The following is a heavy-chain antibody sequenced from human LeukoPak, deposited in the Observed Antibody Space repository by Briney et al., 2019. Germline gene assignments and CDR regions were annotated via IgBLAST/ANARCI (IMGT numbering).Heavy chain of an antibody. Sequence: GGSLRLSCAASGFTFSSYGMHWVRQAPGKGLEGVAFIRYDGSNKYYADSVKGRFTISRDNSKNTLYLQMNSLRAEDTAVYYCATQGGDIVVVPAAKGPLPFGYWGQGTLVTVSS. J-gene: IGHJ4*02. D-gene: IGHD2-2*01. CDR1: GFTFSSYG. V-gene: IGHV3-30*02. CDR2: IRYDGSNK. CDR3: ATQGGDIVVVPAAKGPLPFGY.